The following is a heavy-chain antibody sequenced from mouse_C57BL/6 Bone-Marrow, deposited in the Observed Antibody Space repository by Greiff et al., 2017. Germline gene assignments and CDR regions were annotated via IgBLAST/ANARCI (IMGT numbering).Heavy chain of an antibody. CDR2: IYPGDGDT. D-gene: IGHD1-1*01. CDR3: ARAASVYYYGSSFDY. V-gene: IGHV1-82*01. Sequence: QVQLQQSGPALVKPGASVKISCKASGYAFSSSWMNWVKQRPGKGLEWIGRIYPGDGDTNYNGKFKGKATLTADKSSSTAYMQLSSLTSEDSAVYFCARAASVYYYGSSFDYWGQGTTLTVSS. J-gene: IGHJ2*01. CDR1: GYAFSSSW.